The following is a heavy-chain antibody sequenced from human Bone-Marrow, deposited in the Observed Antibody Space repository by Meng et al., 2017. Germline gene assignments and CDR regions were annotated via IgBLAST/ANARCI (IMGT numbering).Heavy chain of an antibody. D-gene: IGHD1-1*01. CDR1: GFTFSSYA. CDR3: ARAGRIETAGRGDWFVP. V-gene: IGHV3-23*01. J-gene: IGHJ5*02. CDR2: ISGSGGST. Sequence: LSLTCAASGFTFSSYAMSWVRQAPGKGLEWVSAISGSGGSTYYADSVKGRFTISRDNSKNTLYLQMNSLRAEDTAIYYCARAGRIETAGRGDWFVPWGQGTLVTVSS.